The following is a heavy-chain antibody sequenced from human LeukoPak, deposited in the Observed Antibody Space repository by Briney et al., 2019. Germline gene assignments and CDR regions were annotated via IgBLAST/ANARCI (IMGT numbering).Heavy chain of an antibody. Sequence: ASVKVSCKASGYTFTDYALHWVRQAPGQSLEWMGWITTGRGETRYSQEFQRRITFTRDTSTSTAYMELRSLRSDDTAVYYCARVLPLHYGGDYGFHDYWGQGTLVTVSS. CDR1: GYTFTDYA. D-gene: IGHD4-23*01. V-gene: IGHV1-3*04. CDR2: ITTGRGET. J-gene: IGHJ4*02. CDR3: ARVLPLHYGGDYGFHDY.